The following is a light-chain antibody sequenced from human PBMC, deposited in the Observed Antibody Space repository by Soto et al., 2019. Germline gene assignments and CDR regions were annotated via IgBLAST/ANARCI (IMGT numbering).Light chain of an antibody. Sequence: QSALTQPASVSGSPGQSITISCTGTSSDVGGYNYVSWYQQHPGKAPKLMIYEVSNRPSGVSNRFSGSKSGNTASLTSSGLQAEDEADYYCSSYTSSSKVFGTGTKLTVL. CDR3: SSYTSSSKV. CDR2: EVS. CDR1: SSDVGGYNY. J-gene: IGLJ1*01. V-gene: IGLV2-14*01.